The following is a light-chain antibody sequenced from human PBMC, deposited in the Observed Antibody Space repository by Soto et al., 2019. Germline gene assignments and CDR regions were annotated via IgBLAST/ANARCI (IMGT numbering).Light chain of an antibody. J-gene: IGKJ1*01. CDR2: GAS. Sequence: EIVMTQSPATLSVSPGERATLSCRASQSVSSNLAWYQQKPGQAPRLLIYGASTRATGIPARLSGSGCGTELTLTISRRQSGDVAVYYCQQYNNWPPWTFGQGTKVEIK. CDR3: QQYNNWPPWT. CDR1: QSVSSN. V-gene: IGKV3-15*01.